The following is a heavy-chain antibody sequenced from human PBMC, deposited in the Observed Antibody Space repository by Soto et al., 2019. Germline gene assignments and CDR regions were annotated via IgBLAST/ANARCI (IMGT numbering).Heavy chain of an antibody. CDR2: IIPIFGTA. Sequence: SVKVSCKASGGTFSSYAISWVRQAPGQGLEWMGGIIPIFGTANYAQKFQGRVTITADKSTSTAYMELSSLRSEDTAVYYCARSRCSGGSCYSRKLDRFDYWGQGTLVTVSS. D-gene: IGHD2-15*01. CDR1: GGTFSSYA. V-gene: IGHV1-69*06. CDR3: ARSRCSGGSCYSRKLDRFDY. J-gene: IGHJ4*02.